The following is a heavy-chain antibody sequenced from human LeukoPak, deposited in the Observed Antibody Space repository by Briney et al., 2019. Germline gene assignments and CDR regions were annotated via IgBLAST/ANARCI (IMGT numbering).Heavy chain of an antibody. J-gene: IGHJ4*02. CDR3: AKGGTGFEN. CDR2: ISSSSGNI. CDR1: GFTFSSYT. V-gene: IGHV3-23*01. Sequence: PGGSLRLSCAASGFTFSSYTMNWVRQAPGKGLEWVSSISSSSGNINCADSVKGRFTISRDNSKNTLFLQMNSLRAEDTALYYCAKGGTGFENWGQGTLVTVSS. D-gene: IGHD1-14*01.